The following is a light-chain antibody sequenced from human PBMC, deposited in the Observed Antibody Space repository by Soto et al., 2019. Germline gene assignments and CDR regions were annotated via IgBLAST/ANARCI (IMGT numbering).Light chain of an antibody. V-gene: IGKV3-15*01. Sequence: EIVMTQSPATLSVSPGEGATLSCRASQSISSNLAWYQQKPGQAPRLVIFDASTRATGIPDRFTGRGSGTEITLTISSLQSEDSAVYFCQQYNDWPPITFGGGTKVDIK. J-gene: IGKJ4*01. CDR2: DAS. CDR3: QQYNDWPPIT. CDR1: QSISSN.